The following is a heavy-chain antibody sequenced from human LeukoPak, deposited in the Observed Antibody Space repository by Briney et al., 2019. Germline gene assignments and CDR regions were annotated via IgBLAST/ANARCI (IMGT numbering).Heavy chain of an antibody. D-gene: IGHD3-10*01. J-gene: IGHJ4*02. V-gene: IGHV3-30*02. CDR2: IRYDGSNK. CDR3: AKDLSLQFYCGSGSFDY. Sequence: PGGSLRLSCAASGFTFSSYGMHWVRQAPGKGLEWVAFIRYDGSNKYYADSVKGRFTISRDNSKNTLYLQMNSLRAEDTAVYYCAKDLSLQFYCGSGSFDYWGQGTLVTVSS. CDR1: GFTFSSYG.